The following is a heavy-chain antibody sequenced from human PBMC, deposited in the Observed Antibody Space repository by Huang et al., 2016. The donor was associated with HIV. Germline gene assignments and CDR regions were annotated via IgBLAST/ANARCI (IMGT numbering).Heavy chain of an antibody. J-gene: IGHJ1*01. V-gene: IGHV1-2*02. Sequence: QVQLVQSGAEVKKPGASVRVSCKTSGYTFIDYYMQWGRQAPGQGLGWMGWINPNSGATDYAQKFQDRVTMTRDTSINTTYMELNRLTSDDTAVYYCARGGTYHDEYFQHWGQGTLVTVSS. CDR3: ARGGTYHDEYFQH. CDR2: INPNSGAT. D-gene: IGHD1-26*01. CDR1: GYTFIDYY.